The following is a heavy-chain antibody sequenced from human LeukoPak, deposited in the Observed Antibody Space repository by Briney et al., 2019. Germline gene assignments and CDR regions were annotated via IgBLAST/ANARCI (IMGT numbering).Heavy chain of an antibody. CDR2: ISNYNGNT. CDR3: TRGVAVATAYYFDN. D-gene: IGHD4-23*01. V-gene: IGHV1-18*04. CDR1: GFTYSAYG. Sequence: ASVTVSCTTSGFTYSAYGIAWVRQATGHGPEWMGWISNYNGNTIYAQKFQGRITVTTDTSTGTASMELRSLKSDDTAVYYCTRGVAVATAYYFDNWGRGTLVTVAS. J-gene: IGHJ4*02.